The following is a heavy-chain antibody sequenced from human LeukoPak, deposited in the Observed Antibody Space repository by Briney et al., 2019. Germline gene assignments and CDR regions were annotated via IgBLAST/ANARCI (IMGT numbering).Heavy chain of an antibody. CDR2: INAGNGNA. D-gene: IGHD6-19*01. CDR1: GYTFTSYA. V-gene: IGHV1-3*01. CDR3: ARSLIGYSSGWYGFSLWENNWFDP. Sequence: ASVKVSCKASGYTFTSYAMHWVRQAPGQRLEWMGWINAGNGNAKYSQKFQGRVTITRDTSASTAYMELSSLRSEDTAVYYCARSLIGYSSGWYGFSLWENNWFDPWGQGTLDTVSS. J-gene: IGHJ5*02.